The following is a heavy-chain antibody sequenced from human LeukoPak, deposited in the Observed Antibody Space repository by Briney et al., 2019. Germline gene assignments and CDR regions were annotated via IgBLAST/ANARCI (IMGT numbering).Heavy chain of an antibody. CDR3: ATSAGRTYCRGGSCYPGWFDP. D-gene: IGHD2-15*01. Sequence: SETLSLTCTVSGGSVSSYFWSWIRQPPGKGLEWIGYIYYSGITNYNPSLKSRVTISVDTSKNQFSLKLSSVTAADTALYYCATSAGRTYCRGGSCYPGWFDPWGQGTLVTVSS. J-gene: IGHJ5*02. CDR2: IYYSGIT. V-gene: IGHV4-59*02. CDR1: GGSVSSYF.